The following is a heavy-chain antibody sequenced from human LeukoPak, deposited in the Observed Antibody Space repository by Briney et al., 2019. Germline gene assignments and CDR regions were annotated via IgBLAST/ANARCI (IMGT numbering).Heavy chain of an antibody. J-gene: IGHJ4*02. CDR2: IYTSGST. V-gene: IGHV4-61*02. CDR3: ARDGDVPY. CDR1: GGSISSGSYY. Sequence: PSETLSLTCTVSGGSISSGSYYWSWIRQPAGKGLEWIGRIYTSGSTNYNPSLKSRFTISVDTSKNQFSLKLSSVTAADTAVYYCARDGDVPYWGQGTLVTVSS.